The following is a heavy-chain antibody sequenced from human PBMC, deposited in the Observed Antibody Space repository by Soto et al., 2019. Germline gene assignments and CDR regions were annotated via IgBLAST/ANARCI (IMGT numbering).Heavy chain of an antibody. D-gene: IGHD2-21*01. CDR3: ARRATLVIYDAIDI. V-gene: IGHV4-39*01. CDR2: IYYSGTT. J-gene: IGHJ3*02. CDR1: GGSISSGSYY. Sequence: KPSETLSLTCTVPGGSISSGSYYWCWIRLPPGKGLEWIGSIYYSGTTHYTPSLKSRVTISVDTSKNQFSLKLSSVTAEDTAVYYCARRATLVIYDAIDIWGQGTMVT.